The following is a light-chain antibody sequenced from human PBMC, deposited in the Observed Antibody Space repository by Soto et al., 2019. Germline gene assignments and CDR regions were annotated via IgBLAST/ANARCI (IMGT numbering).Light chain of an antibody. CDR1: QSVLYSSNNKNY. Sequence: DIVMTQSPDSLAVSLGERATINCKSSQSVLYSSNNKNYLAWYQQKPGQPPKLLIYWASTRESGVPDRFSGSGSGKDFTLTISSLQAEDVAVYYCQQYYSTPITFGPGTKVDIE. V-gene: IGKV4-1*01. J-gene: IGKJ3*01. CDR3: QQYYSTPIT. CDR2: WAS.